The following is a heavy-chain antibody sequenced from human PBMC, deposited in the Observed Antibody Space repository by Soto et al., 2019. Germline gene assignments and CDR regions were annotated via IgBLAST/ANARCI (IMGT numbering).Heavy chain of an antibody. CDR1: GGSISSGGYY. Sequence: SETLSLTCTVSGGSISSGGYYWSWIRQHPGKGLEWIGYIYYSGSTYYNPSLKSRVTISVDTSKNQFSLKLSSVTAADTAVYYRARDGLKWFDPWGQGTLVTVSS. D-gene: IGHD2-21*02. CDR2: IYYSGST. J-gene: IGHJ5*02. CDR3: ARDGLKWFDP. V-gene: IGHV4-31*03.